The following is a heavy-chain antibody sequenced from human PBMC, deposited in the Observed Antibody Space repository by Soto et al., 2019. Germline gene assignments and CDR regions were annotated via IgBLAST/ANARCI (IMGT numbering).Heavy chain of an antibody. V-gene: IGHV1-46*01. D-gene: IGHD2-15*01. CDR1: GYIFTSYY. CDR3: ARTCSGGTCSFDY. J-gene: IGHJ4*02. CDR2: INPSGGST. Sequence: ASVKVSCKAVGYIFTSYYIHWVRQAPGQGLEWMGLINPSGGSTNYAQKFQGRVTVTRDTSTSTVYMELNSLRAEDTAVYYCARTCSGGTCSFDYWGQGTLVTVSS.